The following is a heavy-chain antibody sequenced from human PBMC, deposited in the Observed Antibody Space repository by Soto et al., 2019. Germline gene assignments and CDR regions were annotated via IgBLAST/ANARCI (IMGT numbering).Heavy chain of an antibody. V-gene: IGHV5-51*01. Sequence: GESLKISCKGSGYIFTNSWIGWVRQMPGKGLEWMGIIYPGDSDTRYSPSFQGQVTISADKSISTAYLQWSSLKASDTAMYYCARTAAAGKYYYGMDVWGQGTTVTVSS. CDR1: GYIFTNSW. CDR3: ARTAAAGKYYYGMDV. J-gene: IGHJ6*02. CDR2: IYPGDSDT. D-gene: IGHD6-13*01.